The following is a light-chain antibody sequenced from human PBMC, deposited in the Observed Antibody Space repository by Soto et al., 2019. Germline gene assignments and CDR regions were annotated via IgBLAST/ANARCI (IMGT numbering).Light chain of an antibody. J-gene: IGKJ2*01. V-gene: IGKV3-11*01. CDR3: QHSTRRYT. CDR2: DTF. Sequence: EIVLTQSPATLSLSPGERATLSCTASQSVNSYLAWYQHRPGQATRLLFYDTFNRATGVPAMFGSSGSGTDFTLTSSILEPEDFAFYCCQHSTRRYTFGQGTKVETK. CDR1: QSVNSY.